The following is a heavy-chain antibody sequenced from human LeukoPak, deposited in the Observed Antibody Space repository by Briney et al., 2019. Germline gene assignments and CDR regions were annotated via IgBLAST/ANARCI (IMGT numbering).Heavy chain of an antibody. CDR3: ARPGEGDNWNPWVV. Sequence: GGSLRLSCAASGFTFSSYKMNWVRKAPGKGLEWVSYISNSRTTIYYADSVKGRFTISRDNAKSSLYLQMNSLRAEDTAVYYCARPGEGDNWNPWVVWGQGTLVTVSS. D-gene: IGHD1-20*01. V-gene: IGHV3-48*01. CDR1: GFTFSSYK. CDR2: ISNSRTTI. J-gene: IGHJ4*02.